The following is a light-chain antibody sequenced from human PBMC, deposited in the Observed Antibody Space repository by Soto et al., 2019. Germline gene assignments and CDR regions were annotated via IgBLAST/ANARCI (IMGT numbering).Light chain of an antibody. CDR2: AAA. CDR3: QQANSFPHP. J-gene: IGKJ4*01. V-gene: IGKV1D-12*01. CDR1: QAISNW. Sequence: IQMTQSPDSVSASVGDTITITWRASQAISNWIAWYQQKPGQAPKNLIYAAATLKGGLPLRVSGSGSGTDFTRPISSLQPEDYCQQANSFPHPLGGVTRVEVK.